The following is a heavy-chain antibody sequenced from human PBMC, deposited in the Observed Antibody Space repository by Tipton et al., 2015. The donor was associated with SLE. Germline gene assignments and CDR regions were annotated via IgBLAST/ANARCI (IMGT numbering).Heavy chain of an antibody. J-gene: IGHJ1*01. CDR3: ARIPVTGTVRGYFTQ. D-gene: IGHD6-19*01. Sequence: QLVQSGGGVVQPGGSLRLSCAASGFTFSSYATFWVRQAPGKGLEWVAAISHNGENKHHADSVRGRFTISRDNSKNTMYLQLNSLRPDDTAVYYCARIPVTGTVRGYFTQWGQGTMVTVSS. V-gene: IGHV3-30*04. CDR2: ISHNGENK. CDR1: GFTFSSYA.